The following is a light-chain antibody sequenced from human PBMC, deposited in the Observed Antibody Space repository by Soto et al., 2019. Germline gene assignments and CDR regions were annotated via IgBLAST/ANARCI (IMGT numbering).Light chain of an antibody. V-gene: IGLV1-40*01. Sequence: QTVVTQPPSVSGAPGQRVTLSCTGSGSNIGAGYDVDWYQHLPSTAPKVLIYGNTNRPSGVPDRFSGSKSGTSASLAITGLQAEDEADYYCQSYDSLSGSGVFGGGTKLTVL. CDR1: GSNIGAGYD. CDR3: QSYDSLSGSGV. J-gene: IGLJ3*02. CDR2: GNT.